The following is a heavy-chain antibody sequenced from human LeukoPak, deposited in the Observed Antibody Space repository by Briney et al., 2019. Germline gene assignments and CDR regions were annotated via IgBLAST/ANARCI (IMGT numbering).Heavy chain of an antibody. J-gene: IGHJ5*02. Sequence: GGSLRLSCAASRFTFSGYAMYWVRQAPGKGLEWVSCIDASGVNTYYADSVKGRFTISRDNSRNTLYLQMNSLRAEDTAVYYCAKGSGSGWYGWFDPWGQGTLITVSS. V-gene: IGHV3-23*01. D-gene: IGHD6-19*01. CDR3: AKGSGSGWYGWFDP. CDR1: RFTFSGYA. CDR2: IDASGVNT.